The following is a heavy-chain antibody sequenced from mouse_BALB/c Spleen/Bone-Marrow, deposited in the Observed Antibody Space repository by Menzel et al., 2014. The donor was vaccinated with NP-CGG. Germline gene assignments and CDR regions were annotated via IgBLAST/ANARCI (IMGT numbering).Heavy chain of an antibody. D-gene: IGHD2-4*01. CDR1: GFTFTDYY. CDR2: IRNKANGYTT. J-gene: IGHJ1*01. Sequence: VKLMESGGGLGQPGGSLRLFCATSGFTFTDYYMSWVRQPPGKALEWLGFIRNKANGYTTEYSASVKGRFTISRDNSQSILYLQMNTLRAEDSATYYCARDTVITTHWYFDVWGAGTAVTVSS. V-gene: IGHV7-3*02. CDR3: ARDTVITTHWYFDV.